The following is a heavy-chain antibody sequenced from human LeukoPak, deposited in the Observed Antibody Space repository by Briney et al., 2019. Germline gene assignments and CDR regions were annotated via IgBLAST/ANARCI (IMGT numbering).Heavy chain of an antibody. V-gene: IGHV4-38-2*02. CDR3: ARVSVHALPSLNWFDP. Sequence: SETLSLTCTVSGYSISSGYYWGWIRQPPGKGLEWIGSIYHSGSTYYNPSLKSRVTISVDTFKNQFSLKLSSVTAADTAVYYCARVSVHALPSLNWFDPWGQGTLVTVSS. J-gene: IGHJ5*02. CDR1: GYSISSGYY. CDR2: IYHSGST.